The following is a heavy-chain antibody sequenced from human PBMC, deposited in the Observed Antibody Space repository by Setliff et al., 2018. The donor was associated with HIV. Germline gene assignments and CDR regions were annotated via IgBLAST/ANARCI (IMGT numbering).Heavy chain of an antibody. D-gene: IGHD6-6*01. CDR1: GFAFDNYC. CDR3: TRELNGHTSSHYYFGLDV. Sequence: GGSLRLSCAASGFAFDNYCMTWVRQAPGKGLEWVSAIGGSTGSTYYADSVKGRFTISRENAKNSLYLQMNNVRAGDTAVYYCTRELNGHTSSHYYFGLDVWGQGTTVTVS. CDR2: IGGSTGST. V-gene: IGHV3-23*01. J-gene: IGHJ6*02.